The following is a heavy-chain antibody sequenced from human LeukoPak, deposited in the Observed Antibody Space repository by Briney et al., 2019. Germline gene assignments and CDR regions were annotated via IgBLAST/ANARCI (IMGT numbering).Heavy chain of an antibody. D-gene: IGHD4-17*01. Sequence: ASVKVSRKASGYTFTGYYMHWVRQAPGQGLEWMGWINPNSGGTNYAQKFQGRVTMTRDTSISTAYMELSRLRSDDTAVYYCARGFTVTTDWFDPWGQGTLVTVSS. CDR1: GYTFTGYY. CDR2: INPNSGGT. V-gene: IGHV1-2*02. CDR3: ARGFTVTTDWFDP. J-gene: IGHJ5*02.